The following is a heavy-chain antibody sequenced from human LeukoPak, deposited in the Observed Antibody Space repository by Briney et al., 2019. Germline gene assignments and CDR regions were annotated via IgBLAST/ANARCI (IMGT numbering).Heavy chain of an antibody. D-gene: IGHD6-13*01. J-gene: IGHJ4*02. CDR1: GFTVSSYY. V-gene: IGHV3-53*01. CDR2: IYSDGST. CDR3: ARTYRSSWYYFDY. Sequence: GGSLRLSCAASGFTVSSYYMSWVRQAPGKGLEWVSVIYSDGSTHYADSVKGQFTISRDNSKNTVYLQMDSLRAEDTAVYYCARTYRSSWYYFDYWGQGTLVTVSS.